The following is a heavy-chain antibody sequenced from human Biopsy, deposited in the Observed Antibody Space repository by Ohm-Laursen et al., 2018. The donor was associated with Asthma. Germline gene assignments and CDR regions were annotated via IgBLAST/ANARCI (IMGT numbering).Heavy chain of an antibody. D-gene: IGHD1-20*01. CDR3: ARDYNWSPGDY. V-gene: IGHV1-46*01. CDR1: GYIFTSYH. J-gene: IGHJ4*02. Sequence: ASVKVSCKASGYIFTSYHMHWVRQAPGQGLEWIGLIKRSDDSTFYAQKFQGRVTMTWDTSTSTVYMELSTLRSEDTAMYYCARDYNWSPGDYWGQGTMVTVSS. CDR2: IKRSDDST.